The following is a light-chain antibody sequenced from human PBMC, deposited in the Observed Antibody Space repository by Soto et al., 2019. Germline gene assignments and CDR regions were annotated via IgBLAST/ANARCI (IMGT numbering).Light chain of an antibody. CDR3: QQYGSSPWT. V-gene: IGKV3-20*01. Sequence: EIVLTQSPGTLSLSPGERATLSCRASQSVSSSYLAWYQQKPGQAPRLLIYGALSRATGIPDRFSGSGSGTDFPLTISRLEPGEFAGYYCQQYGSSPWTFGQGTKVEI. CDR2: GAL. J-gene: IGKJ1*01. CDR1: QSVSSSY.